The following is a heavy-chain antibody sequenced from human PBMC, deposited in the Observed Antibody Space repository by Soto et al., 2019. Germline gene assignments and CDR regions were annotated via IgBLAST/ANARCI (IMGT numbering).Heavy chain of an antibody. V-gene: IGHV4-59*01. CDR3: ARGPHGYSYGDS. CDR1: GGSISSYY. J-gene: IGHJ5*01. CDR2: IYYSGST. Sequence: LEILSLTCTVSGGSISSYYWSWIRQPPGKGLEWIGYIYYSGSTNYNPSLKSRVTISVDTPKNQFSLKLSSVTAADTAVYYCARGPHGYSYGDSWGQGTLVTVSS. D-gene: IGHD5-18*01.